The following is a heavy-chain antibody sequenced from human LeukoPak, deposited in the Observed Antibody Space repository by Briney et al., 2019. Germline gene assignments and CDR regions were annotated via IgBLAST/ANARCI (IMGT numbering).Heavy chain of an antibody. V-gene: IGHV4-39*07. Sequence: SETLSLTSTVSGGSISSSSYYWGWIRQPPGEGLEWIGSIYYSGSTYYNPSIKSRVTISVDTSKNQFSLKLSSVTAADTAVYYCARDLGYSSGWNGYYYYYYMDVWGKGTTVTVSS. D-gene: IGHD6-19*01. CDR2: IYYSGST. CDR1: GGSISSSSYY. CDR3: ARDLGYSSGWNGYYYYYYMDV. J-gene: IGHJ6*03.